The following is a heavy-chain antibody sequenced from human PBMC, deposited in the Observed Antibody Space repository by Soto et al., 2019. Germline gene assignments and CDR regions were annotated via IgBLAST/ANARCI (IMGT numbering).Heavy chain of an antibody. J-gene: IGHJ4*02. Sequence: QVQVGQSGAEVKKPGSSVKVSCTVSGVTFTSYGISWVRQAPGQGLEWLGGIIPNFCTAVNAHKLQGRVTITADKPTSTAYMELSSLRSEDTAVYYCAREVDTTLAPDFDSWGQGTLVTVSS. CDR1: GVTFTSYG. CDR2: IIPNFCTA. D-gene: IGHD5-18*01. V-gene: IGHV1-69*06. CDR3: AREVDTTLAPDFDS.